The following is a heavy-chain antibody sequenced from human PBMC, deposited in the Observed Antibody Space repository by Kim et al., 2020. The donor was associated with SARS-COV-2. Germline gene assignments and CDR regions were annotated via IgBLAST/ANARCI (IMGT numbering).Heavy chain of an antibody. Sequence: GGSLRLSCVASGFTISSFWMSWVRQAPGKGLEWVANIKPDGSEQYYVDSVNGRFTISRDNAKDSLYLQMNSLSAEDTAVYYCAKYRDLYGGSGWPYF. D-gene: IGHD3-22*01. CDR3: AKYRDLYGGSGWPYF. J-gene: IGHJ4*01. V-gene: IGHV3-7*03. CDR2: IKPDGSEQ. CDR1: GFTISSFW.